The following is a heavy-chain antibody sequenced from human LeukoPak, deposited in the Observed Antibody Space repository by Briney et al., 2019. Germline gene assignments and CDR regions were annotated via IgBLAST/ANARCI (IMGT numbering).Heavy chain of an antibody. D-gene: IGHD3-16*01. CDR2: IYYSGNT. CDR3: ERGSPGGDAFDI. Sequence: SETLSLTCTVSGGSISSYYWSWIRQPPGKGLEWIGYIYYSGNTNYNPSLKSRVTISVDTSKNQFSLKLSSVTGADTAVYYCERGSPGGDAFDIWGQGTMFTVSS. J-gene: IGHJ3*02. CDR1: GGSISSYY. V-gene: IGHV4-59*01.